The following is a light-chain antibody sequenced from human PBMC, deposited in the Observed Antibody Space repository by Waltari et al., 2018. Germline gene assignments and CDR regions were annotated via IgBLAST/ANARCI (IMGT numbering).Light chain of an antibody. CDR1: SGDIGSFTR. Sequence: QSALTQPASVSGSPGQSLTISCSGTSGDIGSFTRVSWYQQFAGKAPRLLIYEDTLRPSEISDRFSGAKSGDTASLTISGLQAEDEADYFCLSYTTINTWVFGGGTK. V-gene: IGLV2-14*01. CDR3: LSYTTINTWV. CDR2: EDT. J-gene: IGLJ3*02.